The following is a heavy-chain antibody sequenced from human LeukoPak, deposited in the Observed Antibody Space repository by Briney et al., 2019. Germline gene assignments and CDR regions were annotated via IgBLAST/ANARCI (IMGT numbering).Heavy chain of an antibody. CDR3: ARIGYYGSGSYYNSGFDY. V-gene: IGHV1-69*06. J-gene: IGHJ4*02. CDR1: GGTFSSYA. Sequence: SVKVSCKASGGTFSSYAISWVRQAPGQGLEWMGSIIPIFGTANYAQKFQGRVTITADKSTSTAYMELSSLRSEDTAVYYCARIGYYGSGSYYNSGFDYWGQGTLVTVSS. CDR2: IIPIFGTA. D-gene: IGHD3-10*01.